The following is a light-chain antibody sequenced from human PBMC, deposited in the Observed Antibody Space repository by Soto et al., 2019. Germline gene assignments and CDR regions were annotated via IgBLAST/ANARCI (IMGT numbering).Light chain of an antibody. CDR1: QPISTR. CDR3: LQGINYTWT. J-gene: IGKJ1*01. V-gene: IGKV1-12*01. Sequence: DIQMTRSPSSVSASVGDRVTITCLASQPISTRLVWYQQKQGRAPEVLIHGASTLQSGVPPRFSGSVSGTDGTIAISSLQPEDASTYYCLQGINYTWTFGQGTRVDIK. CDR2: GAS.